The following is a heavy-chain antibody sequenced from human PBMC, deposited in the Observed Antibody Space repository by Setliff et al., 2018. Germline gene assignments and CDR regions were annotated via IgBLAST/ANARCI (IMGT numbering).Heavy chain of an antibody. CDR2: INPSGGTT. CDR3: ARDGMVRGVRDYYGMDV. Sequence: ASVKVSCKASGYTFTSYDINWVRQAPGQGLEWMGIINPSGGTTGYAQRFQGRVTMTGDTSTSTAYMELSSLRSEDTAVYYCARDGMVRGVRDYYGMDVWGQGTTVTVSS. J-gene: IGHJ6*02. CDR1: GYTFTSYD. V-gene: IGHV1-46*01. D-gene: IGHD3-10*01.